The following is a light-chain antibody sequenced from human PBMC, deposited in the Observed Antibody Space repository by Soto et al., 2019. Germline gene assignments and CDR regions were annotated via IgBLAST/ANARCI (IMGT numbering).Light chain of an antibody. CDR1: SSDVGSYNL. J-gene: IGLJ1*01. CDR2: EVS. CDR3: CSYAGSPLV. Sequence: QSALTQPASVSGSPGQSITISCTGTSSDVGSYNLVSWYQQHPGKDPKLMIYEVSKRPSGVSNRFSGSKSGNTASLTISGLQAEDEADYYCCSYAGSPLVFGTRTKVTVL. V-gene: IGLV2-23*02.